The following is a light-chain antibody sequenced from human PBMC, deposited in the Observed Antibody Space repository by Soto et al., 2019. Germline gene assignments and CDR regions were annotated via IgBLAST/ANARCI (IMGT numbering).Light chain of an antibody. J-gene: IGLJ1*01. Sequence: QSVLTQPASVSGSPGQSINVSCTGTSSDIGVYNYVSWYQQHPGKAPKVMIYDVSNRPSGVSNRFSGSKSGNTASLTISGLQADDEADYYCSSYTIDSTLVFGTGTKLTVL. CDR1: SSDIGVYNY. CDR3: SSYTIDSTLV. CDR2: DVS. V-gene: IGLV2-14*01.